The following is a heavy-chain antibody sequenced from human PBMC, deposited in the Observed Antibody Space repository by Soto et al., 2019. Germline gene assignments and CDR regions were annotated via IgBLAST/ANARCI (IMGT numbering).Heavy chain of an antibody. J-gene: IGHJ6*02. CDR1: GGSITSSY. V-gene: IGHV4-59*01. CDR3: ARGEDAFFYYGLDV. CDR2: IYDTGISGYTPST. Sequence: SETLSLTCTVSGGSITSSYLNWIRRPPGKGLEWIAYIYDTGISGYTPSTSYNPSLKSRVTRAVDTSKSQFYLKLTSVTAADTAVYYCARGEDAFFYYGLDVWGQGITVTVSS.